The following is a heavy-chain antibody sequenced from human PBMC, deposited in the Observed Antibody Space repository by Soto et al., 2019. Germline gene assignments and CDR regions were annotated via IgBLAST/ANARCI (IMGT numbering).Heavy chain of an antibody. CDR2: IYHSGST. D-gene: IGHD2-21*02. J-gene: IGHJ5*02. CDR3: ARVRGGDERGSWFDP. Sequence: QVQLQESGPGLVKPSQTLSLTCTVSGGSISSGGYYWSWIRQHPGKGLEWIGYIYHSGSTYYNPSLQGRVTISVDTSKNQFSLKLSSVTAADTAVYDCARVRGGDERGSWFDPWGQGTLVTVSS. CDR1: GGSISSGGYY. V-gene: IGHV4-31*03.